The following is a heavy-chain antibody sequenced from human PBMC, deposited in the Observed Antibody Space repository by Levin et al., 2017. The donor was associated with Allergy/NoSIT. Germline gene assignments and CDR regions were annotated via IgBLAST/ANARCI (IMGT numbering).Heavy chain of an antibody. V-gene: IGHV3-30-3*01. CDR2: ISYDGTNK. Sequence: LSLTCAASGFTFSIYSMHWVRQAPGKGLEWLAVISYDGTNKYYADSVKGRFTISRDNSKNTLYLQLNSLRADDTAVYYCARDSSMVRGVFISLDYWGQGTLVTVSS. D-gene: IGHD3-10*01. CDR1: GFTFSIYS. J-gene: IGHJ4*02. CDR3: ARDSSMVRGVFISLDY.